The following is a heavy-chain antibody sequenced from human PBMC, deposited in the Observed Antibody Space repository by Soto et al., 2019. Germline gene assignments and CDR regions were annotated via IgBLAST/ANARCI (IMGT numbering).Heavy chain of an antibody. V-gene: IGHV4-39*07. Sequence: PSETLSRTCTVSGGSISSSSYYWGWIRQPPGKGLEWIGSIYYSGSTYYNPSLKSRVTISVDTSKNQFSLKLSSVTAADTAVYYCAKGQLSIRGVIHNWFDPWGQGTLVTSPQ. J-gene: IGHJ5*02. CDR3: AKGQLSIRGVIHNWFDP. CDR2: IYYSGST. D-gene: IGHD3-10*01. CDR1: GGSISSSSYY.